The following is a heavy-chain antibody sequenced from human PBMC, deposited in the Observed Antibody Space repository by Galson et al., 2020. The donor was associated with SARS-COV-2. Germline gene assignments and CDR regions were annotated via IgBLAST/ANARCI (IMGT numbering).Heavy chain of an antibody. J-gene: IGHJ5*02. CDR2: MNPKSGNT. V-gene: IGHV1-8*01. CDR3: ARVWERGFSYGNWFDP. D-gene: IGHD5-18*01. Sequence: ASVKVSCKAYGYTFTNYDINWVRQATGQGLEWMGWMNPKSGNTGYVQKFQGRVTMTRDTSINTAYMELSSLRFEDTAVYYCARVWERGFSYGNWFDPWGQGTLVTVSS. CDR1: GYTFTNYD.